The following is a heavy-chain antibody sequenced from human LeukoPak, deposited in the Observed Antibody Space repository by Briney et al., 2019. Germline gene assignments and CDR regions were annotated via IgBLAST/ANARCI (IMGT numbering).Heavy chain of an antibody. CDR1: GGSISGYY. V-gene: IGHV4-59*01. D-gene: IGHD3-3*01. Sequence: SETLSLTCTVSGGSISGYYWSWVRQPPGKGLEWIGYLYYSGGTNYNPSLKARVTISADTSKNQFSLNLSSVTAADTAVYYCARRSNFWSGYSSALIDVGGQETTVTVSS. J-gene: IGHJ6*02. CDR2: LYYSGGT. CDR3: ARRSNFWSGYSSALIDV.